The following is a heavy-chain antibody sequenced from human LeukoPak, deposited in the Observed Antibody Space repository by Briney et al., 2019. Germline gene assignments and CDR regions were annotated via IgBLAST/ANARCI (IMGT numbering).Heavy chain of an antibody. CDR2: IYTSGTT. CDR3: ARELGV. CDR1: GGFISSGSYY. D-gene: IGHD1-26*01. V-gene: IGHV4-61*09. J-gene: IGHJ4*02. Sequence: PSETLSLTCTVSGGFISSGSYYWSWIRQPAGKGLEWIGQIYTSGTTNYNPSLKSRVTISLDTSKKQFSLKLTSVTAADTAVYYCARELGVWGQGTLVTVSS.